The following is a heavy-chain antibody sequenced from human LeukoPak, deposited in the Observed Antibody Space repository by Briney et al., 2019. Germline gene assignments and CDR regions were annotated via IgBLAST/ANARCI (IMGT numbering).Heavy chain of an antibody. V-gene: IGHV4-4*02. CDR3: ARGPRLSNWFVP. J-gene: IGHJ5*02. Sequence: PSETLSLTCAVSGVSINYWWSWVRQPPGKGLEWIGEIYHSGSTNYNPSLQSRVTMSVDKSKNQFSVKLSSVAGADTAVYYGARGPRLSNWFVPWGEETLVTVSS. CDR2: IYHSGST. D-gene: IGHD3-16*01. CDR1: GVSINYW.